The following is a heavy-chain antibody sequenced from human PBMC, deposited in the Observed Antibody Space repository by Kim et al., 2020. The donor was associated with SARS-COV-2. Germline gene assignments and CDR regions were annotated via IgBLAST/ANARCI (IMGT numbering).Heavy chain of an antibody. CDR1: GFTFSSYA. J-gene: IGHJ6*02. Sequence: GGSLRLSCAASGFTFSSYAMHWVRQAPGKGLEWVAVISYDGSNKYYADSVKGRFTISRDNSKNTLYLQMNSLRAEDTAVYYCARDLGDFWSGYYSSNYYYYGMDVWGQGTTVTVSS. CDR3: ARDLGDFWSGYYSSNYYYYGMDV. CDR2: ISYDGSNK. V-gene: IGHV3-30-3*01. D-gene: IGHD3-3*01.